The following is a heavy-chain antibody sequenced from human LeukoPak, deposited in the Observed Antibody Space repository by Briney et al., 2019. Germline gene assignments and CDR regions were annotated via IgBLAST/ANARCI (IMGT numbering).Heavy chain of an antibody. D-gene: IGHD5-18*01. CDR1: GGSFSSHY. CDR2: MSDSATS. Sequence: SETLSLTCTVSGGSFSSHYWSWIRQSPGKGLEWIAYMSDSATSKDNPSLKSRLTLSADTSKNQFSLRLSSVTAADTAVYYCATIKRGYPFGYFDFWGQGILVTVSS. J-gene: IGHJ4*02. V-gene: IGHV4-59*11. CDR3: ATIKRGYPFGYFDF.